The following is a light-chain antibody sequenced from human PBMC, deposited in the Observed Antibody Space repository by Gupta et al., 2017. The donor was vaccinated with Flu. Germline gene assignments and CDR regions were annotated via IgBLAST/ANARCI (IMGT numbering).Light chain of an antibody. J-gene: IGKJ4*01. V-gene: IGKV1-8*01. CDR3: QQYYSYPALT. CDR1: QGISSY. Sequence: CRASQGISSYLAWYQQKPGKAPKLLIYAASTLQSGVPSRFSGSGSGTDFTLTISCLQSEDFATYYCQQYYSYPALTFGGGTKVEIK. CDR2: AAS.